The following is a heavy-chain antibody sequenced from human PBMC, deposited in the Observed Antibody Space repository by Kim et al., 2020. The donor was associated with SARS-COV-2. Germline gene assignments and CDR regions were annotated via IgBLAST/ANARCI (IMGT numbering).Heavy chain of an antibody. CDR1: GFTFSSYS. J-gene: IGHJ6*02. CDR2: ISSSSSYI. D-gene: IGHD2-15*01. CDR3: ARSVVAATRGRYYYYGMDV. V-gene: IGHV3-21*01. Sequence: GGSLRLSCAASGFTFSSYSMNWVRQAPGKGLEWVSSISSSSSYIYYADSVKGRFTISRDNAKNSLYLQMNSLRAEDTAVYYCARSVVAATRGRYYYYGMDVWGQGTTVTVSS.